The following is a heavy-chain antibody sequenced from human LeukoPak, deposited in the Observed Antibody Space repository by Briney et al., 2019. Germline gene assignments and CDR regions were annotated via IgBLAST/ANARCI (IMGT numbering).Heavy chain of an antibody. CDR1: GVSIADHG. D-gene: IGHD6-13*01. Sequence: SGGSLRLSCAASGVSIADHGMSWVRQAPGKGLEWVAGINWDGEATAYAESVRGRFTISRDNAKKSLYLEMNGLRDEDTAFYYCARDISSSWYSLAYWGQGTLVTVSS. CDR2: INWDGEAT. CDR3: ARDISSSWYSLAY. V-gene: IGHV3-20*04. J-gene: IGHJ4*02.